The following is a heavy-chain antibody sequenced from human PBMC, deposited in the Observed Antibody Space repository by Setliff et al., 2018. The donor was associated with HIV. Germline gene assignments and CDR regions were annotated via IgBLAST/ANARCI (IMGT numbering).Heavy chain of an antibody. V-gene: IGHV4-4*08. J-gene: IGHJ4*01. D-gene: IGHD2-2*01. CDR1: SGSMTGHY. CDR2: LHSLGSSRVSDTP. Sequence: SETLSLTCSVSSGSMTGHYWTWVRQTPGKGLEWIGYLHSLGSSRVSDTPNYSPSLKSRITISMDPSKRQFSLTMTSVTAADTAVYYCARGLSSQTYWGTRPLGLDYWGKGSLVTVSS. CDR3: ARGLSSQTYWGTRPLGLDY.